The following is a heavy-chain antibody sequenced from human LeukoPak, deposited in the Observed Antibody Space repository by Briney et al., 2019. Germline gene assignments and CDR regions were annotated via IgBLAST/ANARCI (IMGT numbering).Heavy chain of an antibody. CDR3: ARSSGRKAPEQQLVLGNY. Sequence: GASVKVSCKASGYTFTGYYMHWVRQAPGQGLEWMGWINPNSGGTNYAQKFQGRVTMTRDTSISTAYMELSRLRSDDTAVYYCARSSGRKAPEQQLVLGNYWGQGTLVTVSS. J-gene: IGHJ4*02. V-gene: IGHV1-2*02. D-gene: IGHD6-13*01. CDR1: GYTFTGYY. CDR2: INPNSGGT.